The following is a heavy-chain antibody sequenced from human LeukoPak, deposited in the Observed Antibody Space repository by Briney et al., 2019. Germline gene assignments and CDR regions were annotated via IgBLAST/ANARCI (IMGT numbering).Heavy chain of an antibody. J-gene: IGHJ5*02. Sequence: KESGPTLVKPTQTLTLTCTFSGFSLSTSGVGVGWIRQPPGKALEWLALIYWNDDKRYSPSLKSRLTITKDTSKNQVVLTMTNMDPVDAATYYCAHLPMVRGVIIEDWFDPWGQGTLVTVSS. CDR1: GFSLSTSGVG. D-gene: IGHD3-10*01. CDR3: AHLPMVRGVIIEDWFDP. V-gene: IGHV2-5*01. CDR2: IYWNDDK.